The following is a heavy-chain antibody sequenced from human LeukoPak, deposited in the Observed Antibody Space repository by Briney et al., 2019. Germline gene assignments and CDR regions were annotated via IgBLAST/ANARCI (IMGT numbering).Heavy chain of an antibody. V-gene: IGHV4-59*11. CDR1: GDSITGHC. J-gene: IGHJ3*02. CDR2: ISHIGST. CDR3: ARDRISINALDM. D-gene: IGHD1-14*01. Sequence: PSETLSLTSFVSGDSITGHCLTWIRQPPGNGLEWIGYISHIGSTNYNPSLMSRVTISVDTSKSQFSLKLTSVTAADTALYYCARDRISINALDMWGQGTMVTVSS.